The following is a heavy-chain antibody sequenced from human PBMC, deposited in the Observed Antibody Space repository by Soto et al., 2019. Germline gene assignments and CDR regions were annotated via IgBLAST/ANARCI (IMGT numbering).Heavy chain of an antibody. CDR1: GGTFSSYT. J-gene: IGHJ6*02. Sequence: QVQLVQSGAEVKKPGSSVKVSCKASGGTFSSYTISWVRQAPGQGLEWMGRIIPILGIANYAQKFQGRVTITADKSTSTAYMELSSLRSEDTAVYYCARGVAGTRYYYGMDVWSQGTTVTVSS. CDR3: ARGVAGTRYYYGMDV. V-gene: IGHV1-69*02. D-gene: IGHD6-19*01. CDR2: IIPILGIA.